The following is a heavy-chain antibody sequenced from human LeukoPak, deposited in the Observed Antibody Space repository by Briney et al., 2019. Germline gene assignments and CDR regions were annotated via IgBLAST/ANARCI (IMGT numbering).Heavy chain of an antibody. J-gene: IGHJ4*02. CDR2: IIPIFCIA. CDR3: ARGVGSGWAYFDY. V-gene: IGHV1-69*04. CDR1: GGTFSSYA. Sequence: SVKVSCKASGGTFSSYAISWVRQAPGQGLEWMGRIIPIFCIANYAQKFQGRVTITADKSTSTAYMELSSLRSEDTAVYYCARGVGSGWAYFDYWGQGTLVTVSS. D-gene: IGHD6-19*01.